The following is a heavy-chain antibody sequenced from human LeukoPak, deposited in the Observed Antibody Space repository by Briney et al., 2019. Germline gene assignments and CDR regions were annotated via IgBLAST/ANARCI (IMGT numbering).Heavy chain of an antibody. D-gene: IGHD6-19*01. Sequence: GGSLRLSCAASGFSFSDFSTNWVRQAPGKGLEWLSYISFSGSTTNYADSVKGRFTISRDNARNSLFLQMTSLRAEDTAVYYCAKDAAVDLDYWGQGTLVTVSS. CDR3: AKDAAVDLDY. V-gene: IGHV3-48*01. CDR2: ISFSGSTT. J-gene: IGHJ4*02. CDR1: GFSFSDFS.